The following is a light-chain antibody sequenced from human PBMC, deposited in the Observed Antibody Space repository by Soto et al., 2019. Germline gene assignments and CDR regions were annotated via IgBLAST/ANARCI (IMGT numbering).Light chain of an antibody. CDR1: SSDVGGYNC. V-gene: IGLV2-14*01. CDR2: DVS. Sequence: QSALTQPASVSGSPGQSITISCTGTSSDVGGYNCVSWYQQHPGKAPKLMIYDVSNRPSGVSNRFSGSKSGNTASLTISGLQTEDEADYYCKSYTTTSTYVFGTGTKVTVL. J-gene: IGLJ1*01. CDR3: KSYTTTSTYV.